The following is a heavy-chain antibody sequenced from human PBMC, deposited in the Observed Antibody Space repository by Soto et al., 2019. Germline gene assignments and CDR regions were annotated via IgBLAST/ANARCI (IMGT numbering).Heavy chain of an antibody. J-gene: IGHJ4*02. CDR1: ASIFWGHG. CDR3: ARDGVGATTFWGYLDY. V-gene: IGHV3-33*01. D-gene: IGHD7-27*01. Sequence: QVLLVESGGGEVQPGRSLRLSCAASASIFWGHGMHWVRQAPGKGLEWVAIIRFDGSNIHYADFVMGRFTISRDNSKNTLYLDMNSLRVEDTAVYYCARDGVGATTFWGYLDYWGQGTLVTVSS. CDR2: IRFDGSNI.